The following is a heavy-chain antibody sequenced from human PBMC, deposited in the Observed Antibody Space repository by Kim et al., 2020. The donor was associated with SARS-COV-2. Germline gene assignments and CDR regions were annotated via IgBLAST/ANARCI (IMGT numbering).Heavy chain of an antibody. CDR2: IYYSGST. CDR3: AGYRQGTYYDFWSGSFDY. V-gene: IGHV4-39*01. Sequence: SETLSLTCTVSGGSISSSSYYWGWIRQPPGKGLEWIGSIYYSGSTYYNPSLKSRVTISVDTSKNQFSLKLSSVTAADTAVYYCAGYRQGTYYDFWSGSFDYWGQGTLVTVSS. J-gene: IGHJ4*02. CDR1: GGSISSSSYY. D-gene: IGHD3-3*01.